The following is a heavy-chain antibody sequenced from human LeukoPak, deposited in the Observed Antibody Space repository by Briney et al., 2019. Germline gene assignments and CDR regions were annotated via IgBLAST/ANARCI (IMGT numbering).Heavy chain of an antibody. J-gene: IGHJ6*02. CDR3: KQKTAYEILTGYWDYYYYYGMDV. CDR2: ISAYNGNT. D-gene: IGHD3-9*01. V-gene: IGHV1-18*01. CDR1: GYTFTSYG. Sequence: EASGKVSCKASGYTFTSYGSSWVRQAPGQVLDWMGWISAYNGNTNYAQKLQGRVTMTTDTSTSTAYLELRSLRSDDTAVFFFKQKTAYEILTGYWDYYYYYGMDVWGQGTTVTVSS.